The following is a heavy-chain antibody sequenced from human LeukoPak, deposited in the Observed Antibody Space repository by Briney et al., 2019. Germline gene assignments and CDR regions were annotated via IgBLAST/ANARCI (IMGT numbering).Heavy chain of an antibody. V-gene: IGHV4-39*01. CDR1: GGSISSSSYY. D-gene: IGHD2-15*01. CDR2: IYYSGST. Sequence: SETLSLTCTVSGGSISSSSYYWGWIRQPPGKGLEWIGSIYYSGSTYYNPSLKSRVTISVDTSKNQFSLKLSSVTAADTAVYYCARPGVVVAADGFDLWGRGTLVTVSS. J-gene: IGHJ2*01. CDR3: ARPGVVVAADGFDL.